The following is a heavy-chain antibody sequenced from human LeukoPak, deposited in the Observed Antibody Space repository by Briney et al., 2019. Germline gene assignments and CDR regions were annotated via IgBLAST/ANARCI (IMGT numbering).Heavy chain of an antibody. D-gene: IGHD3-10*01. CDR2: INQDGSDK. J-gene: IGHJ6*02. CDR3: AWYGVTHGLDV. V-gene: IGHV3-7*01. Sequence: PGGSLRPSCAASGFSLSNYWMSWVRQAPGKGLEWVANINQDGSDKYYVDSVMVRFTISKDNAKNSVYLQMNSLRPEDTAIYYCAWYGVTHGLDVWGQGTTVTVSS. CDR1: GFSLSNYW.